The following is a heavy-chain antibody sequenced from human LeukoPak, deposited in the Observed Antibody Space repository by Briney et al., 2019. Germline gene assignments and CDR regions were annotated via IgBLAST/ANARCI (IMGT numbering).Heavy chain of an antibody. Sequence: ASVKVSFKASGYTFTSYYMHWVRQAPGQGLEWMGIVNPSGGSTSYAQKFQGRVTMTRDTSTSTVYMEVSSLRSEDTAVYHCARGDYGGKVSQHWGQGTLVTVSS. V-gene: IGHV1-46*01. J-gene: IGHJ1*01. CDR2: VNPSGGST. CDR1: GYTFTSYY. D-gene: IGHD4-23*01. CDR3: ARGDYGGKVSQH.